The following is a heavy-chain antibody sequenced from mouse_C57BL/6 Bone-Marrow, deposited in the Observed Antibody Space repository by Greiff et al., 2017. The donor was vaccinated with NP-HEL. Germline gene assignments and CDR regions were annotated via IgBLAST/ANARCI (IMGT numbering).Heavy chain of an antibody. CDR2: IYPGDGDT. Sequence: VMLVESGPELVKPGASVKISCKASGYAFSSSWMNWVKQRPGKGLEWIGRIYPGDGDTNYNGKFKGKATLTADKSSSTAYMQLSSLTSEDSAVYFCARKRGYAMDYWGQGTSVTVSS. J-gene: IGHJ4*01. V-gene: IGHV1-82*01. CDR1: GYAFSSSW. CDR3: ARKRGYAMDY.